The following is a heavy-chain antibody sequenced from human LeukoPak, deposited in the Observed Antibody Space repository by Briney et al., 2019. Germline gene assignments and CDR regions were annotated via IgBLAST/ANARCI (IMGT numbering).Heavy chain of an antibody. V-gene: IGHV3-30*02. CDR1: DFIFSNFG. D-gene: IGHD2-8*01. Sequence: GGSLRLSCIPSDFIFSNFGIHWVRQAPGKGLEWVAFIRNDGNDKYYADSVKGRFTISRDNAKNTLYLQMNSLRAEDTAVYYCSKQHLGGTKWLDPWGQGTLVAVSS. CDR2: IRNDGNDK. CDR3: SKQHLGGTKWLDP. J-gene: IGHJ5*02.